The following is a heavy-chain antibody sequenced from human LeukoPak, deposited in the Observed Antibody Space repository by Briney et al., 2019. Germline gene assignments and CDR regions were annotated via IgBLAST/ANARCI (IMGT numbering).Heavy chain of an antibody. CDR2: INPNSGGT. J-gene: IGHJ4*02. CDR1: GYTFTDYY. Sequence: ASVKVSCKASGYTFTDYYLYWVRQAPGQPLEWMGWINPNSGGTNYAQKFQGRVTMTRDTSISTAYMELSRLRSDDTAVYYCARDGTSVMVDFDYWGQGTLVTVSS. CDR3: ARDGTSVMVDFDY. V-gene: IGHV1-2*02. D-gene: IGHD5-18*01.